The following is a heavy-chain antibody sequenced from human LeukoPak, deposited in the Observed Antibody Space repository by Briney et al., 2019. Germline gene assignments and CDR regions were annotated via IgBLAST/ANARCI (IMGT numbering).Heavy chain of an antibody. Sequence: SGPTLVNPTQTLTLTCTFSGFSLSTSGVGVGWIRQPPGKALEWLALIYWDDDKRYSPSLKSRLAITKDSSKNQVVLTMTNMDVVDTATYCCAHRGTVTTRYVYFDYWGQGTLVTVSS. CDR3: AHRGTVTTRYVYFDY. J-gene: IGHJ4*02. CDR2: IYWDDDK. D-gene: IGHD4-17*01. V-gene: IGHV2-5*02. CDR1: GFSLSTSGVG.